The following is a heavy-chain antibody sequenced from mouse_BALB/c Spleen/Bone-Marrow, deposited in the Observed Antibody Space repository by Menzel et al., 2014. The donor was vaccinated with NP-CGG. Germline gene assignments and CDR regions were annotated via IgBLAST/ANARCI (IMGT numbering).Heavy chain of an antibody. D-gene: IGHD2-14*01. Sequence: KQSGSELVRPGASVKLSCKASGYTFTSYWMHWVKQRPGRGLEWIGNIYPGSGSTNYDEKFKSKATLTVDTSSSTAYMQLSSLTSEDSAVYYCTREVRRYAMDYWGQGTSVTVSS. CDR1: GYTFTSYW. J-gene: IGHJ4*01. V-gene: IGHV1S22*01. CDR3: TREVRRYAMDY. CDR2: IYPGSGST.